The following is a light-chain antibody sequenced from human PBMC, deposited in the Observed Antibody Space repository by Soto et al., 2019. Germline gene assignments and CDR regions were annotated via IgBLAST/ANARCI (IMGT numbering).Light chain of an antibody. CDR1: SSNIGAGYD. V-gene: IGLV1-40*01. CDR3: QSYDSSLSGVG. J-gene: IGLJ2*01. CDR2: GNS. Sequence: QTVVTQPPSVSGAPGQRVTISCTGSSSNIGAGYDVHWYQQLPGTAPKLLIYGNSNRPSGVPDRFSGSKSGTSASLAITGLQAEDEADYYCQSYDSSLSGVGFGGGTKRTVL.